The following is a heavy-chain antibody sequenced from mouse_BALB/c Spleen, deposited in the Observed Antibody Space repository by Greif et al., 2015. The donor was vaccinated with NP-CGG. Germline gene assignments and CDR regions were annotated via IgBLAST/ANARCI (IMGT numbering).Heavy chain of an antibody. D-gene: IGHD1-1*01. V-gene: IGHV3-2*02. CDR2: ISYSGST. Sequence: EVHLVESGPGLVKPSQSLSLTCTVTGYSITSDYAWNWIRQFPGNKLEWMGYISYSGSTSYNPSLKSRISITRDTSKNQFFLQVNSVTTEDTATYYCAYYGSNYYAMDYWGQGTSVTVSS. J-gene: IGHJ4*01. CDR3: AYYGSNYYAMDY. CDR1: GYSITSDYA.